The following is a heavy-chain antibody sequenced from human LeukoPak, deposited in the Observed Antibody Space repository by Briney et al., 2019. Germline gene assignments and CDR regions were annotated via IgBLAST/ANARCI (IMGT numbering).Heavy chain of an antibody. Sequence: QPGGSLRLSCEASGFTFSSYWMSWVRQAPGKGLEWVANIKQDGSEKKYLDSVKGRFTISRDNAKNTLYLQMNSLRAEDTAVYYCAKNLRSSGWHIDYWGQGTLVTVSS. D-gene: IGHD6-19*01. CDR3: AKNLRSSGWHIDY. J-gene: IGHJ4*02. V-gene: IGHV3-7*03. CDR1: GFTFSSYW. CDR2: IKQDGSEK.